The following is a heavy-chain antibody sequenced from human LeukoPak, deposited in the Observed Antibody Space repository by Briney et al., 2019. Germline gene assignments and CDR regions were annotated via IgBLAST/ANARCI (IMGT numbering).Heavy chain of an antibody. D-gene: IGHD1-1*01. CDR1: GYSFTSYW. CDR3: ARHMGTTGRVYYYYGMDV. CDR2: IDPSDSYT. V-gene: IGHV5-10-1*01. J-gene: IGHJ6*02. Sequence: GESLRISCKGSGYSFTSYWISWVRQMPGKGLEWMGRIDPSDSYTNYSPSFQGHVTISADKSISTAYLQWSSLKASDTAMYYCARHMGTTGRVYYYYGMDVWGQGTTVTVSS.